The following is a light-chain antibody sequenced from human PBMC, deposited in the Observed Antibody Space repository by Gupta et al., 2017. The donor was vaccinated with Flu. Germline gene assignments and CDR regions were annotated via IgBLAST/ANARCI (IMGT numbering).Light chain of an antibody. V-gene: IGKV3-11*01. CDR2: DAS. J-gene: IGKJ4*01. CDR1: ESIANY. CDR3: QQRSNWPPLT. Sequence: EIVLPQSPVTLSLSPEQRVTLSCRASESIANYLAWYQQKPGQAPRLLIYDASNRATGIPPRFSGSGSGTDFTLTISSLHPEDYAVYYCQQRSNWPPLTFGGGTRVEI.